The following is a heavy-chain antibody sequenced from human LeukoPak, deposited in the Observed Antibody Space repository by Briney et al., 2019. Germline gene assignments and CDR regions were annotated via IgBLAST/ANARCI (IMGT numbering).Heavy chain of an antibody. CDR2: INWNGGRT. D-gene: IGHD6-19*01. CDR3: AKDSSYSSGWPYYFDY. V-gene: IGHV3-20*01. J-gene: IGHJ4*02. Sequence: PGGSLRLSCAASGFTFDAYAMSWVRHAPGKGLERVSGINWNGGRTGYADSVKGRFTISRDNSKNTLYLQMNTLRPEDTAVYHCAKDSSYSSGWPYYFDYWGQGTLVTVSS. CDR1: GFTFDAYA.